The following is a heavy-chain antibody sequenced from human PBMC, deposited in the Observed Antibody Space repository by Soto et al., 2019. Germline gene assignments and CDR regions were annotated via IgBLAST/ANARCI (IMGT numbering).Heavy chain of an antibody. CDR1: GFTFSSNS. Sequence: EVQLVESGGGLVKPGGSLRLSCAASGFTFSSNSMNWVRQAPGKGLEWVSSISSSSSYIYYADSVKGRFTISRDNAKNPLYLQMNSLRAEDTAVYYCARGPWRGVVVPAARPNWFDPWGQGTLVTVSS. CDR3: ARGPWRGVVVPAARPNWFDP. J-gene: IGHJ5*02. D-gene: IGHD2-2*01. CDR2: ISSSSSYI. V-gene: IGHV3-21*01.